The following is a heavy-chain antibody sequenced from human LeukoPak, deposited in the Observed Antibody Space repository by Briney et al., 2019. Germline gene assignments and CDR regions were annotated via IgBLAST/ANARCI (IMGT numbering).Heavy chain of an antibody. CDR3: CTPSGATALSPSFGL. CDR2: IKSEADGGTS. D-gene: IGHD3-10*01. Sequence: GGSLRLSCAASGFAFTSAWMTWVRQAPGKGLEWVGRIKSEADGGTSDYATAVKGRFIISRNDSDNTLYLQMNSLKTDDTAMYYCCTPSGATALSPSFGLWGQGTLVTVSS. V-gene: IGHV3-15*01. CDR1: GFAFTSAW. J-gene: IGHJ4*02.